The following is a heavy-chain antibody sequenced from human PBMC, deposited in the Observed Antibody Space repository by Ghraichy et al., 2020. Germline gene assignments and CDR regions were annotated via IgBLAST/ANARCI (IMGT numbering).Heavy chain of an antibody. D-gene: IGHD2-21*02. CDR3: VHRYCVGDCYSDEYFQN. CDR2: MYWDDDQ. Sequence: SGPTLVKPTQTLTLTCTFSGFSLSTIGVGVGWIRQPPGKALEWLALMYWDDDQRYSPSLESRLSITKDTSKNQVVLTMTNMDPVDTATYYCVHRYCVGDCYSDEYFQNWGQGTLVTVSS. CDR1: GFSLSTIGVG. V-gene: IGHV2-5*02. J-gene: IGHJ1*01.